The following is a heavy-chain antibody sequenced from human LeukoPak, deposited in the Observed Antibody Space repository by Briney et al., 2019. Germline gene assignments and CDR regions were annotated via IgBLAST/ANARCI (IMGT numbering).Heavy chain of an antibody. J-gene: IGHJ4*02. CDR1: GGSIRSTSYY. D-gene: IGHD1-26*01. CDR3: ARDPLSGSYYRTGATYYFDY. CDR2: IYYSGST. V-gene: IGHV4-39*07. Sequence: SETLSLTCTVSGGSIRSTSYYWGWIRQPPGKGLEWIGSIYYSGSTYYNPSLKSRVTISVDTSKNQFSLKLSSVTAADTAVYYCARDPLSGSYYRTGATYYFDYWGQGTLVTVSS.